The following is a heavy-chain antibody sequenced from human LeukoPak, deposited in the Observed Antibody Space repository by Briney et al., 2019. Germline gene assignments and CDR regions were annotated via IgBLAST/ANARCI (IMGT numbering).Heavy chain of an antibody. CDR3: ARRDYYDSIDY. D-gene: IGHD3-22*01. CDR1: GVSISSSNSY. CDR2: IYYSGRT. J-gene: IGHJ4*02. Sequence: KPSETLSLTCTVSGVSISSSNSYWGWIRQPPGKGLEWIASIYYSGRTYYNPSLKSRVTISVDTSKNQFSLKLSSVTAADTAVYYCARRDYYDSIDYWGQGTLVTVSS. V-gene: IGHV4-39*01.